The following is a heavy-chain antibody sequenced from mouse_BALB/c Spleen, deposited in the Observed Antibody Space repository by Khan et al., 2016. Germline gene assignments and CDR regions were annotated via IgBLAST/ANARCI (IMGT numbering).Heavy chain of an antibody. Sequence: QVQLKQSGPGLVAPSQSLSITCTVSGFSLTSYGVHWVRQPPGKGLEWLGVIWAGGSTNENSDIMSRLSISKENSKSQVFFKMNSLPTDDTAMYFCARLVDIWGHGPTLTFSS. CDR3: ARLVDI. V-gene: IGHV2-9*02. CDR2: IWAGGST. J-gene: IGHJ2*01. CDR1: GFSLTSYG.